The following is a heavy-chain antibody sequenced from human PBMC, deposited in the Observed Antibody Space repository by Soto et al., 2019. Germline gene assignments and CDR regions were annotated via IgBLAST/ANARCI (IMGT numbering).Heavy chain of an antibody. CDR3: ARDWYTATPIQPLLY. J-gene: IGHJ4*02. CDR2: IIPIFGTA. Sequence: ASVKVSCKASGGTFSSYAISWVRQAPGQGLEWMGGIIPIFGTANYAQKFQGRVTITADESTSTAYMELSSLRSEDTAVYYCARDWYTATPIQPLLYWGQGTLVTVSS. CDR1: GGTFSSYA. V-gene: IGHV1-69*13. D-gene: IGHD5-18*01.